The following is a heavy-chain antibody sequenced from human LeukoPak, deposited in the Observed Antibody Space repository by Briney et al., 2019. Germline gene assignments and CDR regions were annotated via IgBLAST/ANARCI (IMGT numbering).Heavy chain of an antibody. Sequence: PSETLSLTCAVYGGSFSGYYWSWIRQPPGKGLEWIGEINHSGSTNYNPSLKSRVTISVDTSKNQFSLKLSSVTAADTAVYYCASFHDSSGYYPAGEDYWGQGTLVTVSS. D-gene: IGHD3-22*01. CDR2: INHSGST. V-gene: IGHV4-34*01. CDR3: ASFHDSSGYYPAGEDY. CDR1: GGSFSGYY. J-gene: IGHJ4*02.